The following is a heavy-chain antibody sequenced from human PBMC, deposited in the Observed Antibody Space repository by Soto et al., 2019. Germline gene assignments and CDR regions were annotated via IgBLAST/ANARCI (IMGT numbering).Heavy chain of an antibody. J-gene: IGHJ6*02. CDR1: GFTFSSYA. CDR2: ISESGTIT. V-gene: IGHV3-23*01. D-gene: IGHD2-2*01. CDR3: ARYIPGVRYYGMDV. Sequence: LRLSCAASGFTFSSYAMKWVRQAPGKGLEWVSLISESGTITYYADSVKGRFTISRDNSGNTLFLQMYSLRAEDTAVYYCARYIPGVRYYGMDVWGQGTTVTVSS.